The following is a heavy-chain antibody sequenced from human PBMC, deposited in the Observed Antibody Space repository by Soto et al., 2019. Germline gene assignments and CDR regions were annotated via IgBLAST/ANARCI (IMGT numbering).Heavy chain of an antibody. Sequence: QVQLVQSGAEVKKPGSSVKVSCKASGGTFSPYTINWVRQAPGQGLEWMGRIIPFLGVTNYAQKFQARVTINADKSTTTAYMELSGLRFEDTAVYYCARDWGSTVSTWSFGAFWGRGTLVTVSS. J-gene: IGHJ4*02. CDR2: IIPFLGVT. CDR1: GGTFSPYT. V-gene: IGHV1-69*08. D-gene: IGHD3-16*01. CDR3: ARDWGSTVSTWSFGAF.